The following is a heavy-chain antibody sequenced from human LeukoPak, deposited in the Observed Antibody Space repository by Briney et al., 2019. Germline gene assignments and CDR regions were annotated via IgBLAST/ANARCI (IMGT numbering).Heavy chain of an antibody. CDR2: IYYSGST. V-gene: IGHV4-31*03. D-gene: IGHD6-13*01. CDR1: GGSISSGGYY. CDR3: ARSPQNLSSSWYVIWFDP. J-gene: IGHJ5*02. Sequence: SETLSLTCTVSGGSISSGGYYWSWIRQHPGKGLEWIGYIYYSGSTYYNPSLKSRVTISVDTSKNQFSLKLSSVTAADTAVYYCARSPQNLSSSWYVIWFDPWGQGTLVTVSS.